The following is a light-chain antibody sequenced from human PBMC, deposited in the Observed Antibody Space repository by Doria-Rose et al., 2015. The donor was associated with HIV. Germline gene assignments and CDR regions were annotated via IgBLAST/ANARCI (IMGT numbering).Light chain of an antibody. Sequence: SAYIGDRVTITSRPRQPASHYLNWFQQEPGKAPKLLIYAASRLQSGVPSRFSGSGSGTDFTLTISGLQPGDFATYYCQQTYSSPPWRFGQGSKAEMK. CDR1: QPASHY. CDR2: AAS. J-gene: IGKJ1*01. V-gene: IGKV1-39*01. CDR3: QQTYSSPPWR.